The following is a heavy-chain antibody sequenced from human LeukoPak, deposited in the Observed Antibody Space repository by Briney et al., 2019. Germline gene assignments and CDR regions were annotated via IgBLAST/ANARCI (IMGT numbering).Heavy chain of an antibody. J-gene: IGHJ5*02. CDR1: GGSFSGYY. CDR3: ARGFLGP. V-gene: IGHV4-34*01. Sequence: TPSETLSLTCAVYGGSFSGYYWSWIRQPPGKGLEWIGEINHSGSTNYNPSLKSRVTISVDTSKNQFSLKLSSVTAADTSVYYCARGFLGPWGQGTLVTVSS. CDR2: INHSGST.